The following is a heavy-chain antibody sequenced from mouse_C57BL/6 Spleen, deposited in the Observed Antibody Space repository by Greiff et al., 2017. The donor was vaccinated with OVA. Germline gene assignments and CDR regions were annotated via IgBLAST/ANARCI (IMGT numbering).Heavy chain of an antibody. Sequence: QVQLQQPGAELVRPGSSVKLSCKASGYTFTSYWMHWVKQRPIQGLDWIGNIDPSDSETHYNQKFKDKATLTVDKSSSTAYMQLSSLTSEDSAVYYCERGGYITTVVGVFDYWGQGTTLTVSS. D-gene: IGHD1-1*01. J-gene: IGHJ2*01. CDR3: ERGGYITTVVGVFDY. CDR1: GYTFTSYW. CDR2: IDPSDSET. V-gene: IGHV1-52*01.